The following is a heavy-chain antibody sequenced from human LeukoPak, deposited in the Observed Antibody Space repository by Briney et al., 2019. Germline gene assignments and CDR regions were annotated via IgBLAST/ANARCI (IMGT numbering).Heavy chain of an antibody. D-gene: IGHD6-6*01. Sequence: SVKASCKASGGTFSSYAISWVRQAPGQGLEWMGGIIPIFGTANYAQKFQGRVTITADESTSTAYMELSSLRSEDTAVYYCARDYGSSTASDIWGQGTMVTVSS. J-gene: IGHJ3*02. CDR3: ARDYGSSTASDI. V-gene: IGHV1-69*13. CDR1: GGTFSSYA. CDR2: IIPIFGTA.